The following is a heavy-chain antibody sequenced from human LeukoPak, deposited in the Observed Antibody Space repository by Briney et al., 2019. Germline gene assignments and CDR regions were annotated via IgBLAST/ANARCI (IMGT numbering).Heavy chain of an antibody. Sequence: ASVKVSCKAFGYTFTSNYMHWVRQAPGQGPEWMGVISPSGGSTTYAQKFQGRVTLTRDMSTSTDYLELRSLRSDDTAVYYCARESGDGGGGVDYWGQGTLVTVSS. D-gene: IGHD2-21*01. CDR2: ISPSGGST. CDR1: GYTFTSNY. CDR3: ARESGDGGGGVDY. V-gene: IGHV1-46*01. J-gene: IGHJ4*02.